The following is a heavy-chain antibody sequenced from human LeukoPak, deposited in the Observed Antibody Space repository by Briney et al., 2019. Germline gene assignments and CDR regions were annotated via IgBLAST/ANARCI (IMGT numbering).Heavy chain of an antibody. CDR1: GDSISSSSYR. V-gene: IGHV4-39*02. CDR2: IYFSGST. D-gene: IGHD4-11*01. J-gene: IGHJ3*02. Sequence: SETLSLTCTVSGDSISSSSYRWGWIRQPPGKGLEWIGSIYFSGSTYYNPSLTSRVTISVDTSKNQFSLKLSSVTAADTAVYYCARDPVTTSFDAFDIWGQGTMVTVSS. CDR3: ARDPVTTSFDAFDI.